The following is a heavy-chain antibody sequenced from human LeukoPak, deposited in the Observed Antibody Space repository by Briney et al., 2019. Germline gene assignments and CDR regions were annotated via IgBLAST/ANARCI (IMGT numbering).Heavy chain of an antibody. Sequence: GGSLRLSCVASLFTVSSNYMTSVRQAPPKGLEWVSLIYSGGSTYYADSVKGRLTISRDNSKDTLYLQMNNLRAEDTAVYYCAREDGGYYFDYWGQGTLVTVSS. D-gene: IGHD3-16*01. J-gene: IGHJ4*02. CDR2: IYSGGST. V-gene: IGHV3-66*01. CDR3: AREDGGYYFDY. CDR1: LFTVSSNY.